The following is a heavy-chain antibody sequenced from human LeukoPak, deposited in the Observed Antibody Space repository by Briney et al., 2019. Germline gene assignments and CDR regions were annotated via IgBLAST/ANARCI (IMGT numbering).Heavy chain of an antibody. D-gene: IGHD3-16*01. V-gene: IGHV3-23*01. CDR1: GFPFSSYA. Sequence: GGSLRLSCAASGFPFSSYAMSWVRQAPGKGLEWVSGISGSGGSTYYADSVKGRFTISRDNSKNTLYLQMNSLRAEDTAIYYCAKGGRGSYYFDYWGQGTLVTVSS. J-gene: IGHJ4*02. CDR3: AKGGRGSYYFDY. CDR2: ISGSGGST.